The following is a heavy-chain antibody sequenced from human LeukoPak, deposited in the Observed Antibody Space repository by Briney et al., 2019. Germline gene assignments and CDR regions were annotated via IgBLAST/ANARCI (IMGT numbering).Heavy chain of an antibody. J-gene: IGHJ4*02. CDR3: GRRGHLHRPF. CDR2: IYYDGST. Sequence: SETLSLTCEVSGYSISSGYYWAWIRLPPGKGLEWVGSIYYDGSTYYNPSLRGRVTISVDTSKSQFSVKLNSVTAADTAMYYCGRRGHLHRPFWGQGTLVTASS. CDR1: GYSISSGYY. D-gene: IGHD3/OR15-3a*01. V-gene: IGHV4-38-2*01.